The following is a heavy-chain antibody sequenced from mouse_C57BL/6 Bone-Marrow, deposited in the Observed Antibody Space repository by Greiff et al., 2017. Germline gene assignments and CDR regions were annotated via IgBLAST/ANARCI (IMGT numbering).Heavy chain of an antibody. Sequence: EVQLQQSGPVLVKPGASVKMSCKASGYTFPDYYMNWVKQSHGKSLEWIGAINPYNGGTSYNQKFKGKATLPVDTSSSTAYMELNSLTSEDSAVYYSARLCGYYVKYWGQGATRT. CDR1: GYTFPDYY. J-gene: IGHJ2*01. V-gene: IGHV1-19*01. CDR3: ARLCGYYVKY. CDR2: INPYNGGT. D-gene: IGHD2-3*01.